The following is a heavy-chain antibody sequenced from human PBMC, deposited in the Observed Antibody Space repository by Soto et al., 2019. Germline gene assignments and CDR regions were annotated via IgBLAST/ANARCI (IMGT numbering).Heavy chain of an antibody. CDR3: ARDEITGLFDY. CDR1: GGSITSHY. V-gene: IGHV4-59*11. J-gene: IGHJ4*02. Sequence: PSETLSLTCSVSGGSITSHYCSWFRQPPGKGLEWIGYIYHGSTYYNPSLKSRVTISVDTSKNQFSLKLTSVTAADTAVYYCARDEITGLFDYWGQGTLVTVSS. D-gene: IGHD2-8*02. CDR2: IYHGST.